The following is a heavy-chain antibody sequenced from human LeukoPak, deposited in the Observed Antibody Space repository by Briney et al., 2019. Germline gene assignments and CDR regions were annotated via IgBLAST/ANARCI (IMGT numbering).Heavy chain of an antibody. D-gene: IGHD6-13*01. Sequence: SETLSLTCAVSGGSISSGGYYWSWIRQPAGKGLEWIGRIYTSGSTNYNPSLKSRVTMSVDTSKNQFSLKLSSVTAADTAVYYCARDPVRGIAAAGTDLSDYWGQGTLVTVSS. CDR1: GGSISSGGYY. J-gene: IGHJ4*02. CDR2: IYTSGST. V-gene: IGHV4-61*02. CDR3: ARDPVRGIAAAGTDLSDY.